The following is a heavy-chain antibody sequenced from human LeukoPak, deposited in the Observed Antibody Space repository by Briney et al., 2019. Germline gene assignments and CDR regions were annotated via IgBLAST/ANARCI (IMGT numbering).Heavy chain of an antibody. V-gene: IGHV3-48*03. CDR3: APSLWFGDQFDY. CDR1: GFTFSSYE. CDR2: ISSSGSTI. Sequence: PGGSLILSCAASGFTFSSYEMNWVRQAPGKGLEWFSYISSSGSTIYYADSVKGRFTISRDNANNSLYLQMNSLRAEDTAVYYCAPSLWFGDQFDYWGQGTLVTVSS. J-gene: IGHJ4*02. D-gene: IGHD3-10*01.